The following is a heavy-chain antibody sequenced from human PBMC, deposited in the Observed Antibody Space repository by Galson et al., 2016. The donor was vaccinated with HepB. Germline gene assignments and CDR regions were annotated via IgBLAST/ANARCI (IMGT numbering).Heavy chain of an antibody. V-gene: IGHV1-46*01. CDR1: GYTFTAYF. D-gene: IGHD3-3*01. CDR3: ARGDLNYYYALDV. J-gene: IGHJ6*02. CDR2: INPNVGST. Sequence: SVKVSCKASGYTFTAYFIYWVRQAPGQGLEWMGFINPNVGSTTFAQKFQDRVTMTRDTSTSTVFMELSSLRSEDTAVYFCARGDLNYYYALDVWGLGTTVTVSS.